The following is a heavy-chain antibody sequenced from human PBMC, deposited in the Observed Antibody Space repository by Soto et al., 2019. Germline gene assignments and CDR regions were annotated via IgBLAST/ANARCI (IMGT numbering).Heavy chain of an antibody. D-gene: IGHD2-2*02. CDR3: ARDIVVVPAAIRIYYYYYGMDV. CDR2: IVPIFDTT. V-gene: IGHV1-69*13. Sequence: SVKVSCKASGGTFSNYSINWVRQAPGQGLEWMGGIVPIFDTTKYAQKFQGRVTITADESTSTAYMQLSSLRSEDTAVYYCARDIVVVPAAIRIYYYYYGMDVWGQGTTVTVSS. J-gene: IGHJ6*02. CDR1: GGTFSNYS.